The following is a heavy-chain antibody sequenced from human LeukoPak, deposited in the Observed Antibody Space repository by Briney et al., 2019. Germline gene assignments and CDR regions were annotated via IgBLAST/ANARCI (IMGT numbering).Heavy chain of an antibody. J-gene: IGHJ4*02. Sequence: KTGGSLRLSCAASGFTFSSYAMSWVRQAPGKGLEWVSAISGSGGTTYYADSEKGRFTISRDNSKNTLYLQMNSLRAEDTAVYYCAKDRSDADMAHLFDYWGQGTLVTVSS. CDR2: ISGSGGTT. D-gene: IGHD5-18*01. CDR3: AKDRSDADMAHLFDY. V-gene: IGHV3-23*01. CDR1: GFTFSSYA.